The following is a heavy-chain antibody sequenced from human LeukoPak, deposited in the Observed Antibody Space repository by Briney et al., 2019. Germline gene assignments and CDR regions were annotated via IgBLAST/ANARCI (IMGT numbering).Heavy chain of an antibody. D-gene: IGHD3-22*01. V-gene: IGHV3-21*01. Sequence: GSLRLSCAASGFTFSSYSMNWVRQAPGKGLEWVSSISSSSSYIYYEDSVKGRFTISRDNAKNSLYLQMNSLRAEDTAVYYCARRPYYYDSSGYSLDYWGQGTLVTVSS. CDR3: ARRPYYYDSSGYSLDY. J-gene: IGHJ4*02. CDR2: ISSSSSYI. CDR1: GFTFSSYS.